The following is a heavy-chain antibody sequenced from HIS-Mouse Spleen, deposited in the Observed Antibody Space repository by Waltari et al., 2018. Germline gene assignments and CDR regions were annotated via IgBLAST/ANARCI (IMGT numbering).Heavy chain of an antibody. V-gene: IGHV4-39*07. CDR1: GGSISSSSYY. CDR3: AREIPYSSSWYDWYFDL. Sequence: QLQLQESGPGLVKPSETLSLTCTVSGGSISSSSYYCGWIRQPPGKGLEWIGSIYYSGSTSYNPYLKSRVTISVDTSKNQFSLKLSSVPAADTAEYYCAREIPYSSSWYDWYFDLWGRGTLVTVSS. J-gene: IGHJ2*01. D-gene: IGHD6-13*01. CDR2: IYYSGST.